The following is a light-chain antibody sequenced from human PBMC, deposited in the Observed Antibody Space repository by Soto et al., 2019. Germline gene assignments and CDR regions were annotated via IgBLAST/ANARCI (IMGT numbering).Light chain of an antibody. CDR1: SSDVGSYNY. CDR3: SSYTTSSTRVV. CDR2: DVS. Sequence: QSALTQPASVSGSPGQSITISCTGTSSDVGSYNYVSWYQQYPGKAPKLMIYDVSNRPSGVSYRFSGSKSGNTASLTISGLQAEDEADHYCSSYTTSSTRVVFGGGTKLTVL. V-gene: IGLV2-14*01. J-gene: IGLJ2*01.